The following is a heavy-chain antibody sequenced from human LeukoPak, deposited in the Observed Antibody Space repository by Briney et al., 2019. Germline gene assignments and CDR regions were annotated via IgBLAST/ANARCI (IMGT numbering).Heavy chain of an antibody. CDR3: ARDRSRNYSCDH. CDR1: GFTFNTHA. D-gene: IGHD1-7*01. V-gene: IGHV3-30-3*01. Sequence: GGSLRLSCAASGFTFNTHAMHGVRQAPGKGLEWVAFISQDGSIKYYADSVKGRFTISRDNSKNTLYLQMSSLRTEDTAVYYCARDRSRNYSCDHWGQGTLVSVSS. J-gene: IGHJ4*02. CDR2: ISQDGSIK.